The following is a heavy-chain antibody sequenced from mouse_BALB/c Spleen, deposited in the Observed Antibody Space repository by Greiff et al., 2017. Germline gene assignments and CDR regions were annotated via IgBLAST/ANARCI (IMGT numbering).Heavy chain of an antibody. V-gene: IGHV1-5*01. CDR2: INPGNSDT. D-gene: IGHD2-14*01. Sequence: VQLQQSGTVLARPGASVKMSCKASGYTFTSYWMHWVKQRPGQGLEWIGAINPGNSDTNYNQKFKGKAKLTAVTTTSTAYMELSSLTNEDSAVYYCTRTGYEYFDVWGEGTTDTVSS. CDR1: GYTFTSYW. CDR3: TRTGYEYFDV. J-gene: IGHJ1*01.